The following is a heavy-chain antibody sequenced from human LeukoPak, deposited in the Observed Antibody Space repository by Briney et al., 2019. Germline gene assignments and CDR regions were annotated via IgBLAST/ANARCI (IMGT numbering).Heavy chain of an antibody. CDR1: GFTFSSYA. J-gene: IGHJ5*02. Sequence: GGSLRLSCAASGFTFSSYAMSWVRQAPGKGLEWVSAISGSGGSTYYADSVKGRFTISRDNSKNTLYLQMNSLRAEDTAVYYCAKDSPRYCSSTSCYLDWFDPWGQGTLVTVSS. V-gene: IGHV3-23*01. CDR2: ISGSGGST. CDR3: AKDSPRYCSSTSCYLDWFDP. D-gene: IGHD2-2*01.